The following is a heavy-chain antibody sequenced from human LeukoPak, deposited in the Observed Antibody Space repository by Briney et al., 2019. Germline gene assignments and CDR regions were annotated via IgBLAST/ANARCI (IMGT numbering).Heavy chain of an antibody. D-gene: IGHD5-18*01. CDR3: AKGVGIQLWLDY. Sequence: GSLRLSCAASGFTFSSYAMSWVRQAPGKGLEWVSAISGSGGSTYYADSVKGRFTISRDNSKNTLYLQMNSLRAEDTAVYYCAKGVGIQLWLDYWGQGTLVTVSS. CDR1: GFTFSSYA. J-gene: IGHJ4*02. V-gene: IGHV3-23*01. CDR2: ISGSGGST.